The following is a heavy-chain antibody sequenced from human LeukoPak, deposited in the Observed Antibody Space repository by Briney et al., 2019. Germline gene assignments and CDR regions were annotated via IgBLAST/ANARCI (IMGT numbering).Heavy chain of an antibody. CDR2: IYHTGST. CDR3: ARQLYGAGPGV. CDR1: GASISSDY. V-gene: IGHV4-59*08. Sequence: SETLSLTCTVSGASISSDYWSWIRQSPGKGLEWIGFIYHTGSTSYNPSLRSRVTISIDTSTNQFSLTLNSVTASDTAIYYCARQLYGAGPGVWGKRTTVTVSS. J-gene: IGHJ6*04. D-gene: IGHD3-10*01.